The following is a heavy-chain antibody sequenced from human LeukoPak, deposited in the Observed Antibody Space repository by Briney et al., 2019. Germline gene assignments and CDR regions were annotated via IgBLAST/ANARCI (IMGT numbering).Heavy chain of an antibody. D-gene: IGHD2-15*01. Sequence: GGSLRLSCAASGFTFSGSAMHWVRQASGKGLEWVGRIRSKANSYATAYAASVKGRFTISRDDSKNTAYLQMNSLKTEDTAVYYSLVVVAATPYSGQGTLVTVSS. J-gene: IGHJ4*02. CDR3: LVVVAATPY. CDR1: GFTFSGSA. V-gene: IGHV3-73*01. CDR2: IRSKANSYAT.